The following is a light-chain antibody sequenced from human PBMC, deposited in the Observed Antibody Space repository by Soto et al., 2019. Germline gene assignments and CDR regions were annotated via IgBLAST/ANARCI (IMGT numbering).Light chain of an antibody. J-gene: IGKJ1*01. CDR1: QSISSF. Sequence: DIQMTQSPSSLSASVGDRVTLTCRASQSISSFLNWYQQKPGKAPKVLIYGASSLQTGVPSRFSGSGSGTDFTLTISSLQPADSATYYCQQSHSAWTFGQGTKVEI. CDR2: GAS. V-gene: IGKV1-39*01. CDR3: QQSHSAWT.